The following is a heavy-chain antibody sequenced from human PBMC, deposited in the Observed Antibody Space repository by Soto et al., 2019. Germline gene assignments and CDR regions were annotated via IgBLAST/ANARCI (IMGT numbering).Heavy chain of an antibody. CDR1: GFTFTDAW. D-gene: IGHD2-15*01. J-gene: IGHJ4*02. CDR3: TKYCSGGSCFSD. V-gene: IGHV3-15*01. CDR2: IKSNTDDGTV. Sequence: EVQLVESGGGLERPGGSRTLSCAASGFTFTDAWMSWVRQAPGKGLEWVGRIKSNTDDGTVEYAAPVKGRFTISRDDSKSTSYLHMDSLKTEDTAVYFCTKYCSGGSCFSDWGQGTLVTVSS.